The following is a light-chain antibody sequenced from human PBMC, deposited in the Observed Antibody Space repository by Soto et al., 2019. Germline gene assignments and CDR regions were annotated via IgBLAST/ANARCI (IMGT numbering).Light chain of an antibody. J-gene: IGKJ1*01. V-gene: IGKV3-20*01. CDR1: QSVSSNY. CDR2: GAS. Sequence: EIVLTQSAGTLSLSPGERATRSCRASQSVSSNYITWYQQKPGQAPRRLIFGASSRATGIPDRFSGSGSGTDFTLTISRLEPEDFAVYYCQQYGSSPSTFGQGTKVDIK. CDR3: QQYGSSPST.